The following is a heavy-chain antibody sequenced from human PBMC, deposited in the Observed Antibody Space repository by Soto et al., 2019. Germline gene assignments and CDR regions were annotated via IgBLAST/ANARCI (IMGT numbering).Heavy chain of an antibody. D-gene: IGHD2-15*01. CDR2: IYYSGST. J-gene: IGHJ6*02. CDR1: GGSISSYY. V-gene: IGHV4-59*08. CDR3: ARHLTPRAHYYGMDV. Sequence: SETLSLTCTVSGGSISSYYWSWIRQPPGKGLEWIGYIYYSGSTNYNPSLKSRVTISVDTSKNQFSLKLSSVTAADTAVYYCARHLTPRAHYYGMDVWGQGTTVTVSS.